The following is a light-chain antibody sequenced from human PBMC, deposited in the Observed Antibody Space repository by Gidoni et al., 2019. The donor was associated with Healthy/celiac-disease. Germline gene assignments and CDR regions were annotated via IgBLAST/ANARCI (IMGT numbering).Light chain of an antibody. J-gene: IGKJ5*01. CDR3: QQSYSTPPT. CDR1: QSISSY. V-gene: IGKV1-39*01. Sequence: DIQMPHSPSSLSASVGDRVTITCRASQSISSYLNWYQQKPGKAPKLLIYAASSLQSGVPSRFSGSGSGTDFTLTISSLQPEDFATYYCQQSYSTPPTFGQGTRLEIK. CDR2: AAS.